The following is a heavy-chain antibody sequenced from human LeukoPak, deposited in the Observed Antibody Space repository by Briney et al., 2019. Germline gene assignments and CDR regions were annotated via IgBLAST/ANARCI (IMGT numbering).Heavy chain of an antibody. Sequence: GGSLRLSCAASGFTFSSYAMSWVRQAPGKGLEWVSAISGSGGSTYYADSVKGRFTISRDNSKNTLYLQMNSLRAEDTAVYYCAKGLPSYYDSSGYYSYWGQGTLVTVSS. CDR1: GFTFSSYA. V-gene: IGHV3-23*01. J-gene: IGHJ4*02. CDR3: AKGLPSYYDSSGYYSY. CDR2: ISGSGGST. D-gene: IGHD3-22*01.